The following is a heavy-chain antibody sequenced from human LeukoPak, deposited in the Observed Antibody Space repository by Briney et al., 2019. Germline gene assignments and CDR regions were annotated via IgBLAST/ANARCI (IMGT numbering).Heavy chain of an antibody. D-gene: IGHD3-22*01. Sequence: GGSLRLSCAASGFTFSSYSMNWVRQAPGKGLEWVSSISSSSSYIYYADSVKGRFTISRDNAKNSLYLQMNSLRAEDTAVYYCARDRGFPEWLLLPFDYWGQGTLDTVSS. CDR2: ISSSSSYI. CDR1: GFTFSSYS. J-gene: IGHJ4*02. CDR3: ARDRGFPEWLLLPFDY. V-gene: IGHV3-21*01.